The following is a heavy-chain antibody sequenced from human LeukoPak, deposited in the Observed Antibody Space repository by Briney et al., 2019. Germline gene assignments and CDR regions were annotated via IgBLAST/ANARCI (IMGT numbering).Heavy chain of an antibody. V-gene: IGHV4-30-4*07. CDR1: GGSISSGGYS. CDR3: ARGAYYLDY. CDR2: IYYSGST. Sequence: PSETLSLTCAVSGGSISSGGYSWSWIRQPPGKGLEWIGYIYYSGSTYYNPSLKSRVTISVDTSKNQFSLKLSSVTAADTAVYYCARGAYYLDYWGQGTLVTVSS. J-gene: IGHJ4*02.